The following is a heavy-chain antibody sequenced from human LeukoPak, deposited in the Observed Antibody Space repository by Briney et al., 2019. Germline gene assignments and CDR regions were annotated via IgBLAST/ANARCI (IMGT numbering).Heavy chain of an antibody. J-gene: IGHJ4*02. CDR1: GCSFSSYY. Sequence: SETLSITCTVSGCSFSSYYWRWIRQRPGKGLEWIGEISHSGSTNYNPSLKSRVTISVDTSKNQFSLKLSSVTAADTAVYYCARGRRRKWLHQNGYYFDYWGQGTLVTVSS. CDR3: ARGRRRKWLHQNGYYFDY. V-gene: IGHV4-34*01. D-gene: IGHD5-12*01. CDR2: ISHSGST.